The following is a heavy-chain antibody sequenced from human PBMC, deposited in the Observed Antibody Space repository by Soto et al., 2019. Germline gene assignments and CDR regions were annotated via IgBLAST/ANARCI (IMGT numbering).Heavy chain of an antibody. D-gene: IGHD1-7*01. CDR2: IVVGSGNT. CDR3: AAGPLTGTTYFDY. Sequence: SVKVSCKASGFTFTSSAVQWVRQARGQRLEWIGWIVVGSGNTNYAQKFQERVTITRDMSTSTAYMELSSLRSEDTAVYYCAAGPLTGTTYFDYWGQGTLVTVSS. CDR1: GFTFTSSA. J-gene: IGHJ4*02. V-gene: IGHV1-58*01.